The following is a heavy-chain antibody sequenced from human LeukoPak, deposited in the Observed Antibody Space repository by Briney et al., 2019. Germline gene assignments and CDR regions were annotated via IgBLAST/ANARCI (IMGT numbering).Heavy chain of an antibody. V-gene: IGHV3-23*01. J-gene: IGHJ4*02. CDR2: ISGNGGST. Sequence: GGSLRLSCAASGFTFSSYAMSWVRQAPGKGLEWVSTISGNGGSTYYADSVKGRFTISRDNSKNTLSLQMNSLRAEDTAVYYCATPGSKSNYYFDYWGQGTLVTVSS. CDR3: ATPGSKSNYYFDY. D-gene: IGHD2-15*01. CDR1: GFTFSSYA.